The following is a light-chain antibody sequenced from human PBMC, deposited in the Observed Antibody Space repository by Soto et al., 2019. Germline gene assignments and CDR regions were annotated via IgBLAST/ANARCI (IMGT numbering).Light chain of an antibody. Sequence: EIVLTQSPGTLSLSPGERATLSCRASQSVSSNSLAWYQQKPGQAPRLLIYGASSRATGIPDRFSGSGSGTDFTLTISRLEPEDVALYYCQQYGSSPYTFGLGTKLEIK. J-gene: IGKJ2*01. CDR1: QSVSSNS. V-gene: IGKV3-20*01. CDR2: GAS. CDR3: QQYGSSPYT.